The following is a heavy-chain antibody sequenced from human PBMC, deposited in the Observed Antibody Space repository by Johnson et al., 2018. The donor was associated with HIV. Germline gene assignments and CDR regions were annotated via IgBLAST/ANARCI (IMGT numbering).Heavy chain of an antibody. Sequence: VQLVESGGGVVQPGRSLRLSCAASGFTFSGYAMSWVRQAPGKGLDWVSTISGSGGSTYSADSVKGRFTISRDNSENTLYLQMNSLRAEDTAVYYCAKVRRAYYEDAFDIWGQGTMVTVSS. CDR3: AKVRRAYYEDAFDI. D-gene: IGHD3-22*01. CDR2: ISGSGGST. J-gene: IGHJ3*02. V-gene: IGHV3-23*04. CDR1: GFTFSGYA.